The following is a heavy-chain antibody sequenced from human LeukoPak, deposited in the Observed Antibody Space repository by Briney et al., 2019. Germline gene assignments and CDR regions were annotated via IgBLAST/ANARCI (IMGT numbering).Heavy chain of an antibody. CDR3: ARVSAGTAWFDP. Sequence: GGSLRLSCAASGFIFSNYGFHWVRQAPGKGLEWVAMIWHDGSSKYYADSVKGRFTISRDNSENTLFLQMNSRRAEDSAVYYCARVSAGTAWFDPWGQGTLVTVSS. V-gene: IGHV3-33*01. J-gene: IGHJ5*02. CDR1: GFIFSNYG. CDR2: IWHDGSSK. D-gene: IGHD6-13*01.